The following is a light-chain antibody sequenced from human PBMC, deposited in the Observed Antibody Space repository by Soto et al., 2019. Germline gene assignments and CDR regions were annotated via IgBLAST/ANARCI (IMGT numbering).Light chain of an antibody. Sequence: IQLTQSPSSLSASVGDRVTITCRASQGISSYLAWYQQKPGKAPKLLIYAASTLQSGVPSRFSGIGSWTDFTLIISSLQPEDFATYYCQQLNSYSWTFGQGTKVEIK. CDR2: AAS. J-gene: IGKJ1*01. V-gene: IGKV1-9*01. CDR3: QQLNSYSWT. CDR1: QGISSY.